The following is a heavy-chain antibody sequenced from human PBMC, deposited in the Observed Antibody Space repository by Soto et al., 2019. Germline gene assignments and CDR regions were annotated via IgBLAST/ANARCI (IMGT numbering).Heavy chain of an antibody. CDR3: ARGWGRIFDY. CDR1: GGLISGYY. J-gene: IGHJ4*02. CDR2: INQSGSI. Sequence: QVQLQQWGAGLLKPSETLSLTCAVYGGLISGYYWNWIRQPPGKGLEWIGEINQSGSINYNPSLKSRVTISVDPSKNQFSLNLSSVTAADTAVYYCARGWGRIFDYWGQGSLVTVSS. D-gene: IGHD7-27*01. V-gene: IGHV4-34*01.